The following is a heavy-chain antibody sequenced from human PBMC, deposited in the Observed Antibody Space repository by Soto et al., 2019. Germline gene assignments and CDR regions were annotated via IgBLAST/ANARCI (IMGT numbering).Heavy chain of an antibody. CDR2: IYYSGSP. V-gene: IGHV4-39*01. J-gene: IGHJ6*03. CDR3: ARHPLCSGGNCYLYTYYMDV. CDR1: GGSISSSSYY. D-gene: IGHD2-15*01. Sequence: SETLSLTCTVSGGSISSSSYYWGWIRQPPGKGLEWMGSIYYSGSPYYNPSLKSRVTISADTSKNQFSLKLSSVIAADTAVYDCARHPLCSGGNCYLYTYYMDVWGKGTTVTVSS.